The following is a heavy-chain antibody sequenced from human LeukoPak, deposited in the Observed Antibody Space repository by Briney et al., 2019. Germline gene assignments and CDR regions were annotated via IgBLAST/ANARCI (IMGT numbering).Heavy chain of an antibody. CDR1: GGSISGYY. D-gene: IGHD2-2*01. CDR3: ARGRTGYGGTDH. Sequence: NPSETLSLTCNVSGGSISGYYWNWIRQPPGKGLEWIGYIFHSGTTKYNTSLKSRVTISLDTSKNQSSLKVTSVPTADTAVYYCARGRTGYGGTDHWGQGTLVTVSS. CDR2: IFHSGTT. J-gene: IGHJ5*02. V-gene: IGHV4-59*01.